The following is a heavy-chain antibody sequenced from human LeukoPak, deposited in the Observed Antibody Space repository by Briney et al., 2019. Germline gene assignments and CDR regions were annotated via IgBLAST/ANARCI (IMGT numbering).Heavy chain of an antibody. J-gene: IGHJ4*02. Sequence: GGSLRLSCEASGFTFSTYSLNWVRQAPGKGLEWVSSISDSGSYIYYADSVKGRFTISRDNAKNSLYLQMNSLRAEDTAIYYCARDIPAAIPRGYFDYWGQGTLVTVSS. CDR2: ISDSGSYI. V-gene: IGHV3-21*01. CDR1: GFTFSTYS. CDR3: ARDIPAAIPRGYFDY. D-gene: IGHD2-2*01.